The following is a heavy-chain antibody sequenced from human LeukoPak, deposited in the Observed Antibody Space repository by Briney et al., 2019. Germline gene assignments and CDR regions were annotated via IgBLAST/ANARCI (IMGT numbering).Heavy chain of an antibody. D-gene: IGHD3-9*01. Sequence: PGGSLRLSCAASGLTFSDFGMHWVRQAPGKGLEWVTFIRYDGTTTYYADSVKGRFTVSRDNSKNTVYLQMSSLKAEDTAIYYCAKEIFCTQTTCQGNDAFHIWGQGTVVTVSS. CDR3: AKEIFCTQTTCQGNDAFHI. CDR2: IRYDGTTT. J-gene: IGHJ3*02. V-gene: IGHV3-30*02. CDR1: GLTFSDFG.